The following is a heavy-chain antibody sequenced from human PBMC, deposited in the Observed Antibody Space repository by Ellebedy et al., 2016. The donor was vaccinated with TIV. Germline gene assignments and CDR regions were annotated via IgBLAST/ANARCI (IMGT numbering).Heavy chain of an antibody. CDR1: GFNFGGHA. V-gene: IGHV3-9*01. Sequence: SLKISCAASGFNFGGHAMDWVRQAPGKGLEWVSHIRWNSDTIGYADSVKGRFTISRDNAKNSLYLEMNSLRVEDTGLYYCAMETSGWIDHWGQGTLVTVSS. CDR3: AMETSGWIDH. J-gene: IGHJ4*02. D-gene: IGHD6-19*01. CDR2: IRWNSDTI.